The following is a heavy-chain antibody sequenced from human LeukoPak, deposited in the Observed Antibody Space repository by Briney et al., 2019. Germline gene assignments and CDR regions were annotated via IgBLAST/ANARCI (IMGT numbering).Heavy chain of an antibody. D-gene: IGHD2-2*01. CDR2: IYTGGGT. CDR3: ARDYCSSTSCYVNY. J-gene: IGHJ4*02. V-gene: IGHV3-53*01. Sequence: GGSLRLSCAASGFTVSSNYMSWVRQAPGKGLEWVSVIYTGGGTYYADSVKGRFTISRDNSKNTLYLQMNSLRAEDTAVYYCARDYCSSTSCYVNYWGQGTLVTVSS. CDR1: GFTVSSNY.